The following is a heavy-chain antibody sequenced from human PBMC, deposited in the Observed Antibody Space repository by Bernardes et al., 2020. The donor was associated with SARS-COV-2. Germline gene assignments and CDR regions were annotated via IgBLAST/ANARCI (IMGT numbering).Heavy chain of an antibody. V-gene: IGHV4-59*11. J-gene: IGHJ4*02. CDR2: IYYSGST. CDR1: GGSISSHY. Sequence: SETLSLTCTVSGGSISSHYWSWIRQPPGKGLEWIGYIYYSGSTNYNPSLKSRVTISVDTSKNQFSLKLSSVTAADTAVYYCAREGGYDYVWGSYRYGSYFDYWGQGTLVTVSS. D-gene: IGHD3-16*02. CDR3: AREGGYDYVWGSYRYGSYFDY.